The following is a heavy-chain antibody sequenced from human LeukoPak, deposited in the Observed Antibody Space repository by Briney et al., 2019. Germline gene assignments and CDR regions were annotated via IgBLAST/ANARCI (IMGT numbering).Heavy chain of an antibody. D-gene: IGHD3-16*01. V-gene: IGHV4-4*02. CDR2: IYHSGST. J-gene: IGHJ6*02. Sequence: SETLSLTCTVSGDSISNSNWWSWVRQPPGKGLEWIGEIYHSGSTNYNPSLKSRVTISVDKSKNQFSLKLSSVTAADTAVYYCALSGYYYYGMDVWGQGTTVTVSS. CDR3: ALSGYYYYGMDV. CDR1: GDSISNSNW.